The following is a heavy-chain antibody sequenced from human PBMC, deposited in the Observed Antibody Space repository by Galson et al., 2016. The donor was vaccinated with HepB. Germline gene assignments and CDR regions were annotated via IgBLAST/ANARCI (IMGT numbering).Heavy chain of an antibody. J-gene: IGHJ6*02. CDR3: ARAAIYYGSGSEPNYYGMDV. D-gene: IGHD3-10*01. Sequence: CKASGYTFTNYYMYWVRQAPGQGLEWLGILNPNNGGKSSAQKFQGRFTMTSDTSTSTVHMELTSLTSEDTAVYFCARAAIYYGSGSEPNYYGMDVWGQGTTVTVS. V-gene: IGHV1-46*01. CDR2: LNPNNGGK. CDR1: GYTFTNYY.